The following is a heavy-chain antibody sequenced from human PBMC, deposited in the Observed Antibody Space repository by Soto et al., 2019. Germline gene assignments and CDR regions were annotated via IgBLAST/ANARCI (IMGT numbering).Heavy chain of an antibody. CDR2: IHHSGRT. V-gene: IGHV4-34*01. Sequence: PSETLSLTCVISGVSFIDNYCTWLRQPPGRGLEWIAEIHHSGRTNYNPSLKSRVTISVDSSKNQLSLKLSSVTAADTATYYCALTRRTRAFDSWGQGTVVTVSS. D-gene: IGHD3-10*01. CDR3: ALTRRTRAFDS. CDR1: GVSFIDNY. J-gene: IGHJ4*02.